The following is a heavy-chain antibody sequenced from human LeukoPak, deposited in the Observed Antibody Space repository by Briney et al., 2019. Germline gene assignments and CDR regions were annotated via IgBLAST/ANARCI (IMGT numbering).Heavy chain of an antibody. CDR2: ISSSSSSI. D-gene: IGHD6-19*01. CDR3: SGGGWSTDAFDI. J-gene: IGHJ3*02. V-gene: IGHV3-48*01. CDR1: GFTFNVYN. Sequence: GGSLRLSCAASGFTFNVYNMNWVRQAPGKGLEWVSYISSSSSSIYYADSVKGRFTISRDSAKNSLYLQMSSLRAEDTAVYYCSGGGWSTDAFDIWGQGTMVTVSS.